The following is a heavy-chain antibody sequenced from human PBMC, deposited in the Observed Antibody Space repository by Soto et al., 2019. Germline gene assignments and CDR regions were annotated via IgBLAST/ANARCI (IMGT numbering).Heavy chain of an antibody. V-gene: IGHV1-69*01. CDR1: GGTFSSYS. Sequence: QVQLVQSGAEVKKPGSSVKVSCKASGGTFSSYSINWVRQAPGQGLEWMGEIIPIFGTANYAQKFQGRVTITADESTSTADMELSSLRSEDTAVYYCARAGGRHSGGIDYWGQGNLVSGSS. D-gene: IGHD1-26*01. CDR2: IIPIFGTA. J-gene: IGHJ4*02. CDR3: ARAGGRHSGGIDY.